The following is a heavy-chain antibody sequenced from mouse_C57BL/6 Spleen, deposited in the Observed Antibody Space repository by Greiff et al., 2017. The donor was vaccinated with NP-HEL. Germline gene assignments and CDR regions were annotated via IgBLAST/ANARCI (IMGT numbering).Heavy chain of an antibody. Sequence: VQLQQPGAELVKPGASVKLSCKASGYTFTSYWMQWVKQRPGQGLEWIGEIDPSDSYTNYNQKFKGKATLTVDTSSSTAYMQLSSLTSEDSAVYYCARGVITTVVATRHYAMDYWGQGTSVTVSS. CDR1: GYTFTSYW. J-gene: IGHJ4*01. CDR3: ARGVITTVVATRHYAMDY. D-gene: IGHD1-1*01. V-gene: IGHV1-50*01. CDR2: IDPSDSYT.